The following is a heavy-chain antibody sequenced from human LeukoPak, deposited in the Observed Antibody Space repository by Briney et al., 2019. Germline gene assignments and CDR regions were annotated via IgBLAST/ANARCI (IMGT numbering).Heavy chain of an antibody. CDR1: GFTFSSYG. D-gene: IGHD7-27*01. CDR3: ARGKTGDS. V-gene: IGHV3-23*01. Sequence: GGSLRLSCAASGFTFSSYGMIWVRQAPGKGLEWVSSISGSGDSTYYADSVKGRFTISRDNSKNTLYLQMDSLRAEDTAVYYCARGKTGDSWGQGTLVTVSS. CDR2: ISGSGDST. J-gene: IGHJ4*02.